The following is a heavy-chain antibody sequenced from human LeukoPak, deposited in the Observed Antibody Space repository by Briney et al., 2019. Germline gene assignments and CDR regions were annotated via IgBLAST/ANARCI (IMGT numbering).Heavy chain of an antibody. V-gene: IGHV1-18*01. CDR3: ARRIIAAAGYSKFLFDP. CDR1: GGTFSSYA. D-gene: IGHD6-13*01. J-gene: IGHJ5*02. CDR2: ISAYNGNT. Sequence: ASVKVSCKASGGTFSSYAISWVRQAPGQELEWMGWISAYNGNTNYAQKLQGRVTMTTDTSTSTAYMELRSLRSDDTAVYYCARRIIAAAGYSKFLFDPWGQGTLVTVSS.